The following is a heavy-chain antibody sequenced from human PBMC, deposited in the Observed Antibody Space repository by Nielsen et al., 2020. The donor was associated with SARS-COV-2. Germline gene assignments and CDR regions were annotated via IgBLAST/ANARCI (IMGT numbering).Heavy chain of an antibody. CDR2: ISNSGSVI. CDR1: GFTFSNHE. V-gene: IGHV3-48*03. J-gene: IGHJ3*02. D-gene: IGHD6-19*01. CDR3: ARDPGVAVGEDGFDT. Sequence: GGSLRLSCAASGFTFSNHEMNWVRQIPGKGLEWVSYISNSGSVISYADSLKSRFTISRDNAQNSLYLQMNSLRVEDTGIYYCARDPGVAVGEDGFDTWGQGTMVTVSS.